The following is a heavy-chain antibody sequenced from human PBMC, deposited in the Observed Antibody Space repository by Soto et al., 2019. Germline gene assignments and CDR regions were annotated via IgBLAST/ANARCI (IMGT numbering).Heavy chain of an antibody. CDR1: GFTFSSYG. V-gene: IGHV3-33*01. Sequence: GSLRLSCAASGFTFSSYGMHWVRQAPGKGLEWVAVIWYDGSNKYYADSVKGRFTISRDNSKNTLYLQMNSLRAEDTAVYYCARDHYGETNGYFDYWGQGTLVTVSS. J-gene: IGHJ4*02. CDR2: IWYDGSNK. CDR3: ARDHYGETNGYFDY. D-gene: IGHD4-17*01.